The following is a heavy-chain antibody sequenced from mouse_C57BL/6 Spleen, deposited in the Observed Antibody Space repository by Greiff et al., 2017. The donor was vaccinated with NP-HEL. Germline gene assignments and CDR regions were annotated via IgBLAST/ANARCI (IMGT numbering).Heavy chain of an antibody. Sequence: EVQRVESGGGLVKPGGSLKLSCAASGFTFSSYTMSWVRQTPEKRLEWVATISGGGGNTYYPDSVKGRFTISRDNAKNTLYLQMSSLRSEDTALYYCARQVYYYGSSDHWYFDVWGTGTTVTVSS. V-gene: IGHV5-9*01. CDR1: GFTFSSYT. D-gene: IGHD1-1*01. CDR3: ARQVYYYGSSDHWYFDV. J-gene: IGHJ1*03. CDR2: ISGGGGNT.